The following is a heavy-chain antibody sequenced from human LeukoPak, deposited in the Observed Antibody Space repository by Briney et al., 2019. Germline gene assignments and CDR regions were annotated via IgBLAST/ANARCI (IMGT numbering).Heavy chain of an antibody. V-gene: IGHV3-53*01. J-gene: IGHJ1*01. CDR2: IYSGGST. CDR1: GIIVSSNY. D-gene: IGHD5-24*01. Sequence: GGSLRLSCAASGIIVSSNYMSWVRQTPGKGLEWVSVIYSGGSTEYADSVKGRFTISRDNSKNTVYLEMNSLRAEDTAVYYCAKVFRDGYNYGRYFQHWGQGTLVTVSS. CDR3: AKVFRDGYNYGRYFQH.